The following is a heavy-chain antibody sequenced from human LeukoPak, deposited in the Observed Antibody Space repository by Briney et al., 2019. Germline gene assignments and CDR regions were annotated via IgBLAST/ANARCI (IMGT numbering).Heavy chain of an antibody. Sequence: PSETLSLTCTVSGGSISTYYWSWIRQPAGKGLESIGHISTSGSTNYNPSLKSRVTMSVDTSKNQFSLKLSSVTAADTAVYYCARVRYSDSSVLTRKRSYYFDYWGQGTLVTVSS. D-gene: IGHD3-22*01. J-gene: IGHJ4*02. CDR2: ISTSGST. V-gene: IGHV4-4*07. CDR1: GGSISTYY. CDR3: ARVRYSDSSVLTRKRSYYFDY.